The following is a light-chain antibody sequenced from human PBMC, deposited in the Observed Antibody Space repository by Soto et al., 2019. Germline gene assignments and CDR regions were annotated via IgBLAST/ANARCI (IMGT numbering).Light chain of an antibody. V-gene: IGKV3-11*01. CDR3: QHRRDWPLT. CDR1: QSVRSS. J-gene: IGKJ3*01. CDR2: DAS. Sequence: EIVLTQSPATLSLSPGERATLSCRASQSVRSSLAWFQQKPGQAPRLLIYDASNRATGIPPRFSGSGSGTDFTLAISSLEPEDFAVYYCQHRRDWPLTFGPGTKVDIK.